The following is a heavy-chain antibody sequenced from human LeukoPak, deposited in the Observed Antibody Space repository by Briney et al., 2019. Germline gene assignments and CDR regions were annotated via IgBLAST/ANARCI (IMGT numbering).Heavy chain of an antibody. CDR3: TKTTTGYSSGQYPGWSADH. J-gene: IGHJ4*02. CDR1: GFTFSSYA. D-gene: IGHD3-22*01. Sequence: PGGSLRLSCAASGFTFSSYAMSWVRQAPGRGLEWVSAISGSGGSAHYADSVKGRFTISRDNSKNTVYLQMDSLRGEDTAVYYCTKTTTGYSSGQYPGWSADHWGQGALVTVSS. V-gene: IGHV3-23*01. CDR2: ISGSGGSA.